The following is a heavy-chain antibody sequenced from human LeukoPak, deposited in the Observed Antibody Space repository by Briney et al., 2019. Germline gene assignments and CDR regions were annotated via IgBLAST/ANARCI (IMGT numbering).Heavy chain of an antibody. CDR1: GFSFSYYV. Sequence: GGSLRLSCAASGFSFSYYVMGWVRQAPGKGLEWVSAITDDSDSAYHADSVKGRFTISRDNSNSVLYFRMNSLRADDTAVYYCAKGSGSSRPYYFDYWGLGTLDSVSS. V-gene: IGHV3-23*01. CDR2: ITDDSDSA. J-gene: IGHJ4*02. CDR3: AKGSGSSRPYYFDY. D-gene: IGHD2-15*01.